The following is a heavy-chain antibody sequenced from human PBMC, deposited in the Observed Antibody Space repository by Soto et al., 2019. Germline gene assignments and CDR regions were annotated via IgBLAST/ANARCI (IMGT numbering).Heavy chain of an antibody. CDR1: GFTFSSYW. CDR2: TGRDGTTI. J-gene: IGHJ5*02. CDR3: GRGSGPSAIPFDL. D-gene: IGHD6-19*01. V-gene: IGHV3-74*01. Sequence: EVRLVESGGGLVQPGGSLRLSCAASGFTFSSYWMHWVRQVPGKGLEWVSATGRDGTTISYGDSVKGRFTVSRDNTKNTLYLQMNSLTLEDTAVYYCGRGSGPSAIPFDLWGQGTLVTVSS.